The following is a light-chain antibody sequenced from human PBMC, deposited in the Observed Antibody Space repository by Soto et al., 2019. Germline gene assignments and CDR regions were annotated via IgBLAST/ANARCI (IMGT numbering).Light chain of an antibody. Sequence: DIQMTQSPSSLSASVGDRVTITCRASRGISNSLAWYQQKAGKVPKLLIYAASALQSGVPSRFSGSGSGTDFTLTISSLQPEDVATYFCQKYDSAPLTFGGGTKVEI. CDR3: QKYDSAPLT. J-gene: IGKJ4*01. CDR1: RGISNS. CDR2: AAS. V-gene: IGKV1-27*01.